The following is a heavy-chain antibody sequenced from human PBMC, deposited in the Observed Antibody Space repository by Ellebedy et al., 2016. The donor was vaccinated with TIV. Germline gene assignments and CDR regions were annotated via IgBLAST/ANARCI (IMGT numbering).Heavy chain of an antibody. Sequence: SETLSLTXTVSGGSISSGSYYWSWIRQPAGKGLEWIGRIYTSGSTNYNPSLKSRVTMSVDTSKNQFSLKLSSVTAADTAVYYCARHYCSSTSCYALYWYFDLWGRGTLVTVSS. J-gene: IGHJ2*01. CDR2: IYTSGST. V-gene: IGHV4-61*02. D-gene: IGHD2-2*01. CDR1: GGSISSGSYY. CDR3: ARHYCSSTSCYALYWYFDL.